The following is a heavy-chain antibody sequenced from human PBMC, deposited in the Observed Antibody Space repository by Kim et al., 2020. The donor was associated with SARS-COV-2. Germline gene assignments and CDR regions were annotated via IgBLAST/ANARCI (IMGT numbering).Heavy chain of an antibody. V-gene: IGHV4-31*02. CDR3: ARDGYYGSGSYFGY. D-gene: IGHD3-10*01. J-gene: IGHJ4*02. Sequence: NPSLKSRVTISVDTSKNQFSLKLSSVTAADTAVYYCARDGYYGSGSYFGYWGQGTLVTVSS.